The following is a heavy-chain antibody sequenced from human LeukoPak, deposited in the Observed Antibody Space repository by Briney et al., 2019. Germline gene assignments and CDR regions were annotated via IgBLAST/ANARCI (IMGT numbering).Heavy chain of an antibody. Sequence: PGGSLRLSCAASGFTFSVYAMHWVRQAPGKGLEWVAIISYNGGNKYYADSVKGRFTISRDNSKNTLYLQMNSLRAEDTAVYYCARAMGANYNSYHTFDFWGQGTMVTVSS. D-gene: IGHD4/OR15-4a*01. J-gene: IGHJ3*01. V-gene: IGHV3-30-3*01. CDR3: ARAMGANYNSYHTFDF. CDR2: ISYNGGNK. CDR1: GFTFSVYA.